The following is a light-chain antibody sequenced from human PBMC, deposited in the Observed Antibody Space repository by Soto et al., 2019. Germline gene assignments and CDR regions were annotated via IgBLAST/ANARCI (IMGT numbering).Light chain of an antibody. CDR2: GAS. Sequence: EIVMTQSPATLSVSPGERATLSCRASQSVSSNLAWYQQKPGQAPSLLIYGASTRATGFPARFSGSGSGTDFTLTISSLQSEDFAVYYCQQYNNWPRTFGQGTKVDIK. CDR1: QSVSSN. CDR3: QQYNNWPRT. V-gene: IGKV3-15*01. J-gene: IGKJ1*01.